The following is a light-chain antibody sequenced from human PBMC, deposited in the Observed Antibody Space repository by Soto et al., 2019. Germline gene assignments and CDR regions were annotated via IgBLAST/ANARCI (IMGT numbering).Light chain of an antibody. V-gene: IGKV3-11*01. CDR3: QQRSNLIT. J-gene: IGKJ5*01. CDR2: DAS. CDR1: QSVSSY. Sequence: EIELTQSPATLSLSPGERPTLSCRASQSVSSYLAWYQQKPGQAPRLLIYDASNRATGIPARFSGSGSGTDFTLTISSLEPEDFAVYYCQQRSNLITFGRGTRLEI.